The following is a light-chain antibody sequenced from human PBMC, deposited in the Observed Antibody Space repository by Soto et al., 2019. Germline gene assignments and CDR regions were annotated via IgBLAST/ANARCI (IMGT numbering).Light chain of an antibody. Sequence: EIVLTQSPGTLSLSPGERATLSCRASQSVSSTYLGWYQQKPGQAPRLLISGASNRATGIPDRFSGSGSGTDFTLTISSLAPEDFAVYYCQQFGTIPFTFGPGTKVDV. CDR2: GAS. V-gene: IGKV3-20*01. CDR3: QQFGTIPFT. J-gene: IGKJ3*01. CDR1: QSVSSTY.